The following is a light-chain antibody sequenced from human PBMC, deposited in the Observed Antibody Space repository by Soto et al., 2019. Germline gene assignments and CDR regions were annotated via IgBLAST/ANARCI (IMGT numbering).Light chain of an antibody. CDR3: QQSYSTPFS. Sequence: EIQMTQSPSSLSAYVGDRVTITCRASQSISSYLNWYQQKPGKAPKLLIYAASSLQSGVPSRFSGSGSETDFTLTISSLQPEDFATYYCQQSYSTPFSFGPGTKVDI. CDR2: AAS. V-gene: IGKV1-39*01. J-gene: IGKJ3*01. CDR1: QSISSY.